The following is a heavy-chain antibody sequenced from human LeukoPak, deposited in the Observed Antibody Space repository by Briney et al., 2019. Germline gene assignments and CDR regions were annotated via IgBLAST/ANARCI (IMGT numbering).Heavy chain of an antibody. CDR1: GXTVSSNY. V-gene: IGHV3-53*01. J-gene: IGHJ2*01. CDR2: IYSGGSI. CDR3: AREIRDWYFDL. D-gene: IGHD3-10*01. Sequence: PGGSLRLSCAASGXTVSSNYRSWVRQAPGKGLEWVSVIYSGGSIYYADSVKGRFTISRDNSKNTLYLQMNSLRAEDTAVYYCAREIRDWYFDLWGRGTLVTVSS.